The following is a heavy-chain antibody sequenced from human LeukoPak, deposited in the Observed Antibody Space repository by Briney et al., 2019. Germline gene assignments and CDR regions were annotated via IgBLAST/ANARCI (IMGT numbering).Heavy chain of an antibody. CDR2: INLSGST. CDR3: ARRGRTVTMSRLNWFDP. V-gene: IGHV4-34*01. CDR1: GGSISNDDYY. Sequence: PSETLSLTCSDSGGSISNDDYYWSWIRQPPGKGLEWIGEINLSGSTNYNPSLKSRVTISVDTSKNQFSLKLSSVTAADTAVYYCARRGRTVTMSRLNWFDPWGQGTLVTVSS. J-gene: IGHJ5*02. D-gene: IGHD4-17*01.